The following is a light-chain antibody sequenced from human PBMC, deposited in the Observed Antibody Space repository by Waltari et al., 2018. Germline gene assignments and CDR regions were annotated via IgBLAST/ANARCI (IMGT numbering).Light chain of an antibody. CDR2: WAS. CDR3: LQYFDASRT. Sequence: IVMTQFPDSLAVSLGETATINCRSSQSLFYTSNNKDYLGWYQQKPGLPPKLPIYWASTRESGVPDRFSGSGSVTDFTLTISSLQAEDVAVYYCLQYFDASRTFGQGTKLEIK. CDR1: QSLFYTSNNKDY. V-gene: IGKV4-1*01. J-gene: IGKJ2*01.